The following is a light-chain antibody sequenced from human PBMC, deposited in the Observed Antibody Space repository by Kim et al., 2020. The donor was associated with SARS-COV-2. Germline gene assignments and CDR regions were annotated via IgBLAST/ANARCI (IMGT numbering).Light chain of an antibody. J-gene: IGLJ3*02. CDR2: DVS. Sequence: QSALTQVRSVSGSPGQSVTISCTGTSSDVGGYNYVSWYQQHPGKAPKLMIYDVSKRPSGVPDRFSGSKSGNTASLTISGLQAEDEADYYCCSYAGTPWVFGEGTLLTVL. CDR3: CSYAGTPWV. CDR1: SSDVGGYNY. V-gene: IGLV2-11*01.